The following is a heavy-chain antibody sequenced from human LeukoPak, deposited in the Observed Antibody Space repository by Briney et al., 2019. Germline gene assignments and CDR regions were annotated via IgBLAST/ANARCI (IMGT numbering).Heavy chain of an antibody. CDR3: ARVGLRFLEWLYFDY. CDR2: IIPIFGTA. CDR1: GGTFSSYA. D-gene: IGHD3-3*01. V-gene: IGHV1-69*05. J-gene: IGHJ4*02. Sequence: SVKVSCKASGGTFSSYAISWVLQAHGQGLEWIGGIIPIFGTANYAQKFQGRVTITTDESTSTAYMELSSLRSEDTAVYFCARVGLRFLEWLYFDYWGQGTLVTVSS.